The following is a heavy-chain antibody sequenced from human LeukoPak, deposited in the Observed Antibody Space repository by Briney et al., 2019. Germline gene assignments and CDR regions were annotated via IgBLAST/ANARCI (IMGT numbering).Heavy chain of an antibody. CDR2: INPKSGGT. Sequence: ASVKVSCKASGYTFTGYFMHWVRQAPGQGLEWMGCINPKSGGTNYAQKFQGRVTLTRDTSISTGYMELRSLRSDDTAIYYCARVPGRDYYFYYYMDVWGKGTTVTVSS. D-gene: IGHD1-14*01. CDR1: GYTFTGYF. V-gene: IGHV1-2*02. CDR3: ARVPGRDYYFYYYMDV. J-gene: IGHJ6*03.